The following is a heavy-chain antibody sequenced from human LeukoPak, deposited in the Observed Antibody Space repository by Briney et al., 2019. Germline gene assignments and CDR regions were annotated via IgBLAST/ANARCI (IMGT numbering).Heavy chain of an antibody. CDR1: GFTFSRYT. D-gene: IGHD3-16*01. CDR2: IRSTGSI. V-gene: IGHV3-23*01. Sequence: GSLRLSCAASGFTFSRYTMSWVRQAPGKGLEWGSAIRSTGSIFNADSVTGRFTISLDNSKKTLYLLMDSLRVEDTALYYCARVAYSRAWYLFDKWGPGALVTVSS. J-gene: IGHJ4*02. CDR3: ARVAYSRAWYLFDK.